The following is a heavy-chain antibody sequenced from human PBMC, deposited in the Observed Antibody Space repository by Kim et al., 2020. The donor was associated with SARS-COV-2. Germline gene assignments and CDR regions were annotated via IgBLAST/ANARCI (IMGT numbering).Heavy chain of an antibody. D-gene: IGHD3-10*01. CDR2: IYHSGST. Sequence: SETLSLTCTVSGGSISSSTYYWDWIRQPPGKGLEWIGSIYHSGSTYYKPSLKSRVTMSIDTSKDQFSLKLTSVTAADTALYYCARRWFGELLGGSYDYWGQGALVTVSS. J-gene: IGHJ4*02. CDR3: ARRWFGELLGGSYDY. V-gene: IGHV4-39*01. CDR1: GGSISSSTYY.